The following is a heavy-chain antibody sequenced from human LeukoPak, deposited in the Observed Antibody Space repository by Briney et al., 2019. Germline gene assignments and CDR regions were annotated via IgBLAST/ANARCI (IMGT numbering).Heavy chain of an antibody. CDR2: LYNSGST. V-gene: IGHV4-59*08. D-gene: IGHD6-13*01. Sequence: SETLSLTCTVSGGSISSYYWTWIRQSPGKGLEWIGHLYNSGSTNYNPSLRSRVTISVDTSKNQFSLKLSSVTAADTAVYYCASSVAAAGPFDYWGQGTLVTVSS. CDR1: GGSISSYY. CDR3: ASSVAAAGPFDY. J-gene: IGHJ4*02.